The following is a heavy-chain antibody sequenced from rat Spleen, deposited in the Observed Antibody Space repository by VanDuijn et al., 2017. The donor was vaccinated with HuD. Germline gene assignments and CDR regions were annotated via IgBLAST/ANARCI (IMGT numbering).Heavy chain of an antibody. V-gene: IGHV3-1*01. Sequence: EVQLQESGPGLVKPSQSLSLTCSVTGYSIPSNYWGWIRKFPGHKMEWMGYISYSGGTSYNPSLESRISSTRDTSKNQFFLHLNSVTTEDTATYYCARGPAPDYWGQGVMVTVSS. CDR3: ARGPAPDY. J-gene: IGHJ2*01. D-gene: IGHD3-1*01. CDR1: GYSIPSNY. CDR2: ISYSGGT.